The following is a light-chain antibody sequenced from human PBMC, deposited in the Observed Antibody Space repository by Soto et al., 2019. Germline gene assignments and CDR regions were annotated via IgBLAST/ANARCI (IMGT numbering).Light chain of an antibody. CDR1: QRISAF. Sequence: DIQMTQSPSSVSAFVGESVTITCHASQRISAFLNWYHQKPGKAPKLLIYSASYLQSGVPSNFSGSGSGTDFTLSSVTLQPEDSGTYFCQKSYRLPLTFGGGTKVEI. CDR2: SAS. J-gene: IGKJ4*01. V-gene: IGKV1-39*01. CDR3: QKSYRLPLT.